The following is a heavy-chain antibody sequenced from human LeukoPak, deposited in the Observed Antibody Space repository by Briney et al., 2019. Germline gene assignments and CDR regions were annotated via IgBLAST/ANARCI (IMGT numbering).Heavy chain of an antibody. J-gene: IGHJ4*02. Sequence: SETLSLTCIVSGGSISTSSYYWGWIRQPPGKGLEWIGTIYYSGSTYYNPSLKSRVTISVDTSKNQFSLKLSSVTAADTAVYYCARLEVAGINDYWGQGTLVTVSS. D-gene: IGHD6-19*01. CDR1: GGSISTSSYY. CDR2: IYYSGST. V-gene: IGHV4-39*01. CDR3: ARLEVAGINDY.